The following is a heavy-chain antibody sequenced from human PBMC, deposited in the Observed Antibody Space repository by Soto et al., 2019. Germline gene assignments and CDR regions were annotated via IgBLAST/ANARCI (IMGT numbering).Heavy chain of an antibody. CDR1: GGTFSCYT. Sequence: GASVKVSCKASGGTFSCYTISWVRQAPGQGLEWMGRIIPILGIANYAQKFQGRVTITADKSTSTAYMELSSLRSEDTAVYYCAGFKVESYYGSGSPTHMDVWGQGTTVTVSS. V-gene: IGHV1-69*02. J-gene: IGHJ6*02. CDR3: AGFKVESYYGSGSPTHMDV. D-gene: IGHD3-10*01. CDR2: IIPILGIA.